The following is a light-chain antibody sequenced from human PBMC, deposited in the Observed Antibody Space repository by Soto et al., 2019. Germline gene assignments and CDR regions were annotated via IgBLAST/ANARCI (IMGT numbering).Light chain of an antibody. J-gene: IGLJ2*01. V-gene: IGLV2-23*02. Sequence: QSALTQPASVSGSPGQSITISCTGTSSDVGSYDLVSWYQQHPGKAPKLMIYEVNKRPSGVFNRFSGSKSGNTASLTISGLQAEDEGDYYCCSYAGSSTQIFGGGTKLTVL. CDR1: SSDVGSYDL. CDR3: CSYAGSSTQI. CDR2: EVN.